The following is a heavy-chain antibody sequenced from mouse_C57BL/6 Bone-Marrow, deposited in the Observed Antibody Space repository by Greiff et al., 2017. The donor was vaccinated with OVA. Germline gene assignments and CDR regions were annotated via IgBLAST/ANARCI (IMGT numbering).Heavy chain of an antibody. CDR1: GYTFTSYW. V-gene: IGHV1-7*01. J-gene: IGHJ4*01. CDR3: AGSLLLRSYAMDY. CDR2: INPSSGYT. Sequence: QVQLKESGAELAKPGASVKLSCKASGYTFTSYWMHWVKQRPGQGLEWIGYINPSSGYTKYNQKFKDKATLTADKSSSTAYMQLSSLTYEDSAVYYCAGSLLLRSYAMDYWGQGTSVTVSS. D-gene: IGHD1-1*01.